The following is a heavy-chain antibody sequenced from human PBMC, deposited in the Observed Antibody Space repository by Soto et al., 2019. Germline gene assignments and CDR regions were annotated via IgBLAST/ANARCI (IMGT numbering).Heavy chain of an antibody. CDR2: INPSGGNT. V-gene: IGHV1-46*01. J-gene: IGHJ5*02. CDR1: GYTFTSCY. D-gene: IGHD2-8*01. CDR3: ARDAVEYCTNGVCYTRVNWFDP. Sequence: ASVKVSCNASGYTFTSCYMHWVRQAPGQGLEWMGIINPSGGNTNYAQKLQGRVTMTTDTSTSTAYMELRSLRSDDTAVYYCARDAVEYCTNGVCYTRVNWFDPWGQGTLVTVSS.